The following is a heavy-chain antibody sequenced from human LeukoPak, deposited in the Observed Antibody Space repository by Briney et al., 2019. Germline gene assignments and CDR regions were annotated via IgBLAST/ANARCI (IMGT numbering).Heavy chain of an antibody. CDR3: ARGAVHSSGYNYYYYGMGV. D-gene: IGHD3-22*01. V-gene: IGHV4-39*07. CDR2: IYYSGST. J-gene: IGHJ6*02. CDR1: GGSISSSSYY. Sequence: SETLSLTCTVSGGSISSSSYYWGWLRQPPGKGLEWIGSIYYSGSTYYNPSLKSRVTISVDTSKNQFSLQLNSVTPEDTAVYYCARGAVHSSGYNYYYYGMGVWGQGTTVTVSS.